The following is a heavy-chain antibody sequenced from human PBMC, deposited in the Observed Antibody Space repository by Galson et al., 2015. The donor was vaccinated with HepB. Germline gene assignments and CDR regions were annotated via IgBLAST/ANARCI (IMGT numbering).Heavy chain of an antibody. CDR1: GFSLRTRGVG. D-gene: IGHD2-2*01. J-gene: IGHJ5*02. V-gene: IGHV2-5*02. CDR3: ARRNTIAVPAAIYSIFDP. CDR2: INWDDER. Sequence: PALVKPTQTLTLTCTFSGFSLRTRGVGVGWIRQPPGKALEWLALINWDDERRYSPSLKTRLTITKDTSKSQVVLTMTDMDPVDTATYYCARRNTIAVPAAIYSIFDPWGQGTLVTVSA.